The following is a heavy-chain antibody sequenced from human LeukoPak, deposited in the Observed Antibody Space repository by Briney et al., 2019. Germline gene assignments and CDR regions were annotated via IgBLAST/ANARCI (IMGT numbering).Heavy chain of an antibody. V-gene: IGHV3-23*01. J-gene: IGHJ4*02. D-gene: IGHD5-18*01. CDR1: GFTFSSYG. CDR3: AKGADIYSYGYYFDY. Sequence: GGSLRLSCAASGFTFSSYGMSWVRQAPGKGLEWVSAISGSGGSTYYADSVKGRFTISRDNSKNTLYLQMNSLRAEDTAVYYCAKGADIYSYGYYFDYWGQGTLVTVSS. CDR2: ISGSGGST.